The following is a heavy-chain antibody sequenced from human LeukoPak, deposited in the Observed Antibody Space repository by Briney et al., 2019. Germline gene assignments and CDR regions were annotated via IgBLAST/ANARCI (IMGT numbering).Heavy chain of an antibody. CDR2: FDPEDGET. CDR1: GYTLTELS. Sequence: ASVKVSYKVTGYTLTELSMHWVRQAPGKGLEWMGGFDPEDGETIYAQKFQGRVTMTEDTSTDTAYMELSSLRSEDTAVYYCVTQGEVATIPYDAFDIWGQGTMVTVSS. V-gene: IGHV1-24*01. D-gene: IGHD5-12*01. J-gene: IGHJ3*02. CDR3: VTQGEVATIPYDAFDI.